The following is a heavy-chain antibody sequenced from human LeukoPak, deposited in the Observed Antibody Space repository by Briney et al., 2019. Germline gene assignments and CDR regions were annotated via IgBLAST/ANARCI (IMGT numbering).Heavy chain of an antibody. Sequence: GGSLRLSCAASGFTFSSYSMNWVRQAPGKGLEWVSFISSSSSYIYYADSVKGRFTISRDNARNSLYLQMNSLRAEDTAVYYCARDKYGDQYYFDYWGQGTLVAVSS. V-gene: IGHV3-21*01. CDR1: GFTFSSYS. D-gene: IGHD4-17*01. CDR3: ARDKYGDQYYFDY. CDR2: ISSSSSYI. J-gene: IGHJ4*02.